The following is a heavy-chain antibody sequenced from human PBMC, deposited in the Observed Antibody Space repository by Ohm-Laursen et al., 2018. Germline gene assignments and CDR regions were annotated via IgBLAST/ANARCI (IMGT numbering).Heavy chain of an antibody. V-gene: IGHV3-15*01. CDR3: ITHLSIAAAGI. CDR2: IYSKADGGTT. D-gene: IGHD6-13*01. Sequence: SLRLSCTASGFTVSSNYMIWVRQAPGKGLEWVGRIYSKADGGTTDYAAPVKGRFTISRDDSKSTLYLQMNSLKTEDTAVYYCITHLSIAAAGIWGQGTLVTVSS. J-gene: IGHJ4*02. CDR1: GFTVSSNY.